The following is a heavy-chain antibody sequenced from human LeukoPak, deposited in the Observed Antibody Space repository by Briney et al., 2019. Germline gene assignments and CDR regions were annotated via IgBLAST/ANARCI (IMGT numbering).Heavy chain of an antibody. CDR2: IYYSGST. CDR3: GVAARPQSYYYYYYMDV. V-gene: IGHV4-39*01. Sequence: SETLSLTCTVSSVSISSYYWGWIRQPPGKGLEWIGSIYYSGSTYYNPSLKSRVTISVDTSKNQFSLKLSSVTAADTAVYYCGVAARPQSYYYYYYMDVWGRGTTVTVSS. D-gene: IGHD6-6*01. J-gene: IGHJ6*03. CDR1: SVSISSYY.